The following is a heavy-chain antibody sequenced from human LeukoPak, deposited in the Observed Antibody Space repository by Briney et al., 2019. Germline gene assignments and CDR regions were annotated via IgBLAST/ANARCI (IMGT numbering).Heavy chain of an antibody. J-gene: IGHJ4*02. CDR1: GFTVSSNY. CDR3: AREAYSSGWFLRY. D-gene: IGHD6-19*01. Sequence: GSLRLSCAASGFTVSSNYMSWVRHAPGKGLEWVSVIYSGGSTYYADSVKGRFTISRDNSKNTLYLQMNSLRAEDTAVYYCAREAYSSGWFLRYWGQGTLVTVSS. CDR2: IYSGGST. V-gene: IGHV3-66*01.